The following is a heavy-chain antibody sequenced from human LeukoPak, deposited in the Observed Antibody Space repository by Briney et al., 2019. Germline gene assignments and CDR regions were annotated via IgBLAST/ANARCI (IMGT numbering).Heavy chain of an antibody. CDR1: GGSFSGYY. J-gene: IGHJ6*03. V-gene: IGHV4-34*01. CDR2: INHSGST. CDR3: ARGIYCSSTSCYYYYYYMDV. D-gene: IGHD2-2*01. Sequence: SETLSLTCAVYGGSFSGYYWSWIRQPPGKGLEWIGEINHSGSTNYNPSLKSRVTMSVDTSKNQFSLKLSSVTAADTAVYYCARGIYCSSTSCYYYYYYMDVWGKGTTVTVSS.